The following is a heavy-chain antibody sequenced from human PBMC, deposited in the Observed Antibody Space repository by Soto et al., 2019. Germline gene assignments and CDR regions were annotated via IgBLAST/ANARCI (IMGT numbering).Heavy chain of an antibody. CDR2: IYYSGST. CDR3: ARRLYYDSSGFEGGGMDV. J-gene: IGHJ6*02. CDR1: GGSTSSSRYY. V-gene: IGHV4-39*01. Sequence: PETLSLTCTVSGGSTSSSRYYWGWIRQPPGKGLEWIGSIYYSGSTDYNPSLKSRVTISVDTSKNQFSLKLSSVTAADTAVYYCARRLYYDSSGFEGGGMDVWGQGTTVT. D-gene: IGHD3-22*01.